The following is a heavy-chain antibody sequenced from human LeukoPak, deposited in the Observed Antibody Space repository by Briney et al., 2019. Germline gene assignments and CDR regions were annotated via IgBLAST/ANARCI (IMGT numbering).Heavy chain of an antibody. V-gene: IGHV3-21*01. CDR1: GFTFSSYS. Sequence: GGSLRPSCAVSGFTFSSYSTSWVRQAPGKGLEWVSSISSSGTYKYYADSVKGRFTISRDNAKNSLYLQMNSLRAEDTAVYYCAKGKDSVAGATNDYWGQGTLVTVSS. CDR2: ISSSGTYK. CDR3: AKGKDSVAGATNDY. D-gene: IGHD6-19*01. J-gene: IGHJ4*02.